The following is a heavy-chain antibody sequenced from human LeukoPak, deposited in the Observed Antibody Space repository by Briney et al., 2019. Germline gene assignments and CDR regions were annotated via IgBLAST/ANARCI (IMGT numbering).Heavy chain of an antibody. D-gene: IGHD1-7*01. CDR1: GFTFSDYY. Sequence: PGGSLRLSCAASGFTFSDYYMSWIRQAPGKGLEWVSYISSSGSTIWYADSVKGRFTISRDNAKNSLYLQMNSLRAEDTAVYYCARVELAPYYYYMDVWGKGTTVTVSS. CDR3: ARVELAPYYYYMDV. J-gene: IGHJ6*03. CDR2: ISSSGSTI. V-gene: IGHV3-11*04.